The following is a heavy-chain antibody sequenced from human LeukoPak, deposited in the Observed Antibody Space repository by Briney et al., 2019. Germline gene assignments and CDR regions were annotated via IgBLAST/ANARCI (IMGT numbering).Heavy chain of an antibody. Sequence: GGSLRLSCAASGFTFSSYEMNWVRQAPGKGLEWVPYIGSSGSTIYYADSVKGRFTISRDNAKNSLYLQMNSLRAEDTAVYYCARAYYYDSSGSDYWGQGTLVTVSS. D-gene: IGHD3-22*01. CDR2: IGSSGSTI. V-gene: IGHV3-48*03. CDR1: GFTFSSYE. J-gene: IGHJ4*02. CDR3: ARAYYYDSSGSDY.